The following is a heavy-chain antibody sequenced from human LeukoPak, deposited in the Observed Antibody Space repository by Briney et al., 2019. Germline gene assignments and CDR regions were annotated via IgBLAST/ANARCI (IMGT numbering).Heavy chain of an antibody. CDR1: GFTFSEYY. CDR3: ARDRFGVFDF. D-gene: IGHD3-10*01. V-gene: IGHV3-11*01. CDR2: ISSYDGTI. Sequence: GGSLRLSCAASGFTFSEYYMSWFRQAPGKGLEWISYISSYDGTIHYADSVKGRFTISRDNAENSLFLQMDSLRAEDTAMYYCARDRFGVFDFWGQGALVTVSS. J-gene: IGHJ4*02.